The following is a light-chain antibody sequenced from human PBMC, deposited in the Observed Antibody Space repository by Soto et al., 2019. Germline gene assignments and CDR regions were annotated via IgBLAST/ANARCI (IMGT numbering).Light chain of an antibody. V-gene: IGKV3-15*01. Sequence: EIVMTQSPATLSVSPGERATLSCRASQSVSSNLAWYQQKPGQAPRLLIYVASTRATGIPARFSGSGSGTEFNITISSLQSEDFAVYYCQKYNNWPGTFGQGTKVEIK. CDR2: VAS. CDR1: QSVSSN. CDR3: QKYNNWPGT. J-gene: IGKJ1*01.